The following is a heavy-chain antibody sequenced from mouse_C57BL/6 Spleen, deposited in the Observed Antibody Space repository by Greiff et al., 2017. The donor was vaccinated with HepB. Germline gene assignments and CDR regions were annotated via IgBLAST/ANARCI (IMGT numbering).Heavy chain of an antibody. CDR1: GFTFSNYW. CDR2: IRLKSDNYET. D-gene: IGHD2-3*01. CDR3: TGPYDGDNWYFDV. Sequence: EVQLVESGGGLVQPGGSMKLSCVASGFTFSNYWMNWVRQSPEKGLEWVAQIRLKSDNYETHYAESVKGRFTISRDDSKSSVYLQMNNLRAEDTGIYYCTGPYDGDNWYFDVWGTGTTVTVSS. V-gene: IGHV6-3*01. J-gene: IGHJ1*03.